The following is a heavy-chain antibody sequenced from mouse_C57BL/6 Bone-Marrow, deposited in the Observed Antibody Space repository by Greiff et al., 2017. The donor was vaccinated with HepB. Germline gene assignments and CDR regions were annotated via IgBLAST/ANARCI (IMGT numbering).Heavy chain of an antibody. J-gene: IGHJ3*01. CDR1: GYTFTSYW. CDR2: IDPNSGGT. Sequence: QVQLQQPGAELVKPGASVKLSCKASGYTFTSYWMHWVKQRPGRGLEWIGRIDPNSGGTKYNEKFKSKATLTVDKPSSTAYMQLSSLTSEDSAVYYCARERAEIYYGYAWFAYWGQGTLVTVSA. CDR3: ARERAEIYYGYAWFAY. V-gene: IGHV1-72*01. D-gene: IGHD2-2*01.